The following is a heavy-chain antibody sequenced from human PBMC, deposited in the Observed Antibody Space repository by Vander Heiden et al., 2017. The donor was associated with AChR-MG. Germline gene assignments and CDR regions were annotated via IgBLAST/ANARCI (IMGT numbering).Heavy chain of an antibody. CDR2: IWHDGSNK. CDR1: AFTFNMYD. J-gene: IGHJ6*03. CDR3: ARNHKGDDPVAYQYYMDV. Sequence: QVQLLESGGGVVQPGGSLRLSCAASAFTFNMYDMHWVRQAPGKGLEWVAVIWHDGSNKNYADSVRGRFTISRDNSKNTLYLQMNSLRAEETGVYYCARNHKGDDPVAYQYYMDVWVKGTTVTVSS. V-gene: IGHV3-33*01.